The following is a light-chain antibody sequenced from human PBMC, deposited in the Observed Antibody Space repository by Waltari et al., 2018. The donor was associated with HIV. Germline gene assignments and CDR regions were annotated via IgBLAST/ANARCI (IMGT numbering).Light chain of an antibody. CDR1: GSNIGTNT. CDR3: AAWDDSLNGQVV. J-gene: IGLJ2*01. V-gene: IGLV1-44*01. Sequence: HSVMTTPASVSATHGQRVHTSCSGSGSNIGTNTVSWYQIFPGTAPKLFIFGDDQRPSGVPDRFSGSKSGTSASLTISGLQSEDEATYFCAAWDDSLNGQVVFGGGTLLTVL. CDR2: GDD.